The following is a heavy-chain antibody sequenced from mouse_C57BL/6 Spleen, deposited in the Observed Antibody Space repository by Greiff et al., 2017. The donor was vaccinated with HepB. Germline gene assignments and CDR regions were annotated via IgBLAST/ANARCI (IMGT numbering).Heavy chain of an antibody. J-gene: IGHJ2*01. Sequence: EVQRVESGGGLVQPGGSLSLSCAASGFTFTDYYMSWVRQPPGKALEWLGFIRNKANGYTTEYSASVKGRFTISRDNSQSILYLQMNALRAEDSATYYCARSPYYYGIDYWGQGTTLTVSS. CDR1: GFTFTDYY. D-gene: IGHD1-1*01. V-gene: IGHV7-3*01. CDR3: ARSPYYYGIDY. CDR2: IRNKANGYTT.